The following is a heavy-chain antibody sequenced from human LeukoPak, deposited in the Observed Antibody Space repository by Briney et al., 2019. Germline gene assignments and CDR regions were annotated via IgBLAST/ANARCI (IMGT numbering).Heavy chain of an antibody. CDR3: AKAFMIGSSV. CDR2: LSGSGDIT. D-gene: IGHD3-16*01. Sequence: VGSLRLSCAASGFTFSTYAMYWVRQAPGKGLDWVSTLSGSGDITYYADSVTGRFTISRDNTKNTLYLQMNSLRAEDTAVYYCAKAFMIGSSVWGQGTLVTVSS. J-gene: IGHJ4*02. CDR1: GFTFSTYA. V-gene: IGHV3-23*01.